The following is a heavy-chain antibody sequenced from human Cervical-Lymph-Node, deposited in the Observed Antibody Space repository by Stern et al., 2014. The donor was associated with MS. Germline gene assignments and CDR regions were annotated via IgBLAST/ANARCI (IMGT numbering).Heavy chain of an antibody. CDR2: ISAYNGNK. J-gene: IGHJ3*02. CDR3: ARGLLGSENAFDI. CDR1: GYTFPSFG. Sequence: VQLVASGAEVKKPGASVKVSCKASGYTFPSFGISWVRQSPRQVLEWMGWISAYNGNKNYAQKLQGRVTMTTDTSTSTAYMELRSLRSDDTAVYYCARGLLGSENAFDIWGQGTMVTVSS. V-gene: IGHV1-18*01. D-gene: IGHD2-15*01.